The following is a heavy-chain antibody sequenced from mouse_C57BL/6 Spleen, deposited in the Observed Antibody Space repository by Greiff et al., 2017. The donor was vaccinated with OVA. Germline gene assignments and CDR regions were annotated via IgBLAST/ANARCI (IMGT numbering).Heavy chain of an antibody. J-gene: IGHJ2*01. CDR1: GYTFTSYW. V-gene: IGHV1-55*01. Sequence: QVQLKQPGAELVKPGASVKMSCKASGYTFTSYWITWVKQRPGQGLEWIGDIYPGSGSTNYNEKFKSKATLTVDTSSSTAYMQLSSLTSEDSAVYYCARGGYYGNYPYYFDYWGQGTTLTVSS. CDR2: IYPGSGST. CDR3: ARGGYYGNYPYYFDY. D-gene: IGHD2-1*01.